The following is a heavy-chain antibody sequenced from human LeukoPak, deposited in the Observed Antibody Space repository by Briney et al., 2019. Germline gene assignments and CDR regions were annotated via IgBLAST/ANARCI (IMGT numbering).Heavy chain of an antibody. J-gene: IGHJ4*02. CDR3: ARGAVADDY. D-gene: IGHD6-19*01. V-gene: IGHV4-59*01. Sequence: PSETLSLTCTVSGGSISSYYWSWVGQPPGKGLEWIGYIYYSGSTNYNPSLKSRVTISVDTSKNQFSLKLSSVTAADTAVYYCARGAVADDYWGQGTLVTVSS. CDR2: IYYSGST. CDR1: GGSISSYY.